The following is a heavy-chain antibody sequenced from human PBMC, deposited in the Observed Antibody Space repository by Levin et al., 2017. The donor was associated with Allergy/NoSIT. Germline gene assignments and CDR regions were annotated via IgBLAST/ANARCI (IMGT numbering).Heavy chain of an antibody. V-gene: IGHV1-24*01. CDR1: GYTLTELS. D-gene: IGHD3-22*01. Sequence: ASVKVSCKVSGYTLTELSMHWVRQAPGKGLEWMGGFDPEDGETIYAQKFQGRVTMTEDTSTDTAYMELSSLRSEDTAVYYCATEKYYYDSSGYYARDAFDIWGQGTMVTVSS. CDR2: FDPEDGET. J-gene: IGHJ3*02. CDR3: ATEKYYYDSSGYYARDAFDI.